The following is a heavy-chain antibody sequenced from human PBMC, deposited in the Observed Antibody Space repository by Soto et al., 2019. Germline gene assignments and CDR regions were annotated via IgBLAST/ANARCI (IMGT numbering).Heavy chain of an antibody. V-gene: IGHV3-33*08. Sequence: GGSLRLSCAASGFTFSSYGMHWVRQAPGKGLEWVAVIWYDGSNKYYADSVKGRFTISRDNSKNTLYLQMNSLRAEDTAVYYCARQRSLYDILTGYYIDYWGQGTLVTVSS. CDR2: IWYDGSNK. CDR1: GFTFSSYG. CDR3: ARQRSLYDILTGYYIDY. D-gene: IGHD3-9*01. J-gene: IGHJ4*02.